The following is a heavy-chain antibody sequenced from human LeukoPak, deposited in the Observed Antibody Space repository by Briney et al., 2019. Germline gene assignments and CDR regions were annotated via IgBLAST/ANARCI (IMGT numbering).Heavy chain of an antibody. D-gene: IGHD2-2*01. CDR3: AAPLPIVVVPAAIGANPERNAFDI. CDR1: GFTFTSSA. Sequence: SVKVSCKASGFTFTSSAVQWVRQARGQRLEWIGWIVGGSGNTNYAQKFQERVTITRDMSTSTAYMELSSLRSEDTAVYYCAAPLPIVVVPAAIGANPERNAFDIWGQGTMVTVSS. J-gene: IGHJ3*02. CDR2: IVGGSGNT. V-gene: IGHV1-58*01.